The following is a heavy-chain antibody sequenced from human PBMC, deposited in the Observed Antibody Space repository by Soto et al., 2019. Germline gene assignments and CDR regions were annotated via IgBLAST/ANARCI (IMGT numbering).Heavy chain of an antibody. D-gene: IGHD6-13*01. CDR1: GFSLSTSGMC. V-gene: IGHV2-70*01. J-gene: IGHJ3*02. CDR2: IDWDDDK. CDR3: ARMRQQLVRGAFDI. Sequence: SGPTLVNPTQTLTLTCTFSGFSLSTSGMCVSWIRQPPGKALEWLALIDWDDDKYYSTSLKTRLTISKDTSKNQVVLTMTNMDPVDTATYYCARMRQQLVRGAFDIWGQGTMVTVSS.